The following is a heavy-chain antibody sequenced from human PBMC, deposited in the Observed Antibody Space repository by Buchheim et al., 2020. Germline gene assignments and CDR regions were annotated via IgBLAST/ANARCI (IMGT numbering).Heavy chain of an antibody. J-gene: IGHJ5*02. Sequence: QVQLVESGGGVVQPGRSLRLSCAASGFTFSSYGMHWVRQAPGKGLEWVAVISYDGSNKYYADSVKGRFTISRDNSKNTRYLQMNSLRAEDTAVYYCAKDLRGYALVGGFDPWGQGTL. CDR1: GFTFSSYG. D-gene: IGHD3-10*01. CDR3: AKDLRGYALVGGFDP. V-gene: IGHV3-30*18. CDR2: ISYDGSNK.